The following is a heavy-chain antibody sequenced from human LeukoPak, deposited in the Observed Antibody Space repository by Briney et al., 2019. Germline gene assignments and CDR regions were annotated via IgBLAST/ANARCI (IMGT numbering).Heavy chain of an antibody. CDR3: ARLLQSRGWSHYFDY. D-gene: IGHD4-11*01. CDR1: GGSFSSYY. Sequence: SETLSLTCAVYGGSFSSYYWSWIRQPPGKGLEWIGEINHSGSTNYNPSLKSRVTISVDTSKNQFSLKLSSVTAADTAVYYCARLLQSRGWSHYFDYWGQGTLVTVSS. J-gene: IGHJ4*02. V-gene: IGHV4-34*01. CDR2: INHSGST.